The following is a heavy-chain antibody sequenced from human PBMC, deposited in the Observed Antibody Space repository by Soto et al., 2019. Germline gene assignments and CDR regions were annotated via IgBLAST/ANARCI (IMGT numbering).Heavy chain of an antibody. CDR3: ARAREWELPGTFDY. Sequence: SETLSLTCPVAGGSISSYYWSWIRQPPGKGLEWIGYIYYSGSTNYNPSLKSRVTISVDTSKNQFSLKLSPVTAADTAVYYCARAREWELPGTFDYWGQGTLVTVSS. J-gene: IGHJ4*02. D-gene: IGHD1-26*01. CDR1: GGSISSYY. CDR2: IYYSGST. V-gene: IGHV4-59*01.